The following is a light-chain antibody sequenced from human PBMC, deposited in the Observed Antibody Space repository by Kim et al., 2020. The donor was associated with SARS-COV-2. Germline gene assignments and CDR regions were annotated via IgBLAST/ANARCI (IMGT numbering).Light chain of an antibody. Sequence: LFPGQRATLSCRASQSLSGSLAWYQHRRGQAPRLLIYGVSYRATGISDRFSGSGSGTDFTLTIDRLEPEDFAVFYCQHYGSSPLTFGGGTKVDIK. V-gene: IGKV3-20*01. CDR2: GVS. CDR3: QHYGSSPLT. CDR1: QSLSGS. J-gene: IGKJ4*01.